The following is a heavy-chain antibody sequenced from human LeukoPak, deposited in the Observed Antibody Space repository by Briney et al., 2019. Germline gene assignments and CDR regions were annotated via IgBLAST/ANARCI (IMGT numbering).Heavy chain of an antibody. CDR3: ARDPGDIVVVPAANRPRFDFDY. CDR2: IIPILGIA. D-gene: IGHD2-2*01. Sequence: SVKVSCKASGYTFTSYGISWVRQAPGQGLEWMGRIIPILGIANYAQKFQGRVTITADKSTSTAYMELSSLRSDDTAVYYCARDPGDIVVVPAANRPRFDFDYWGQGTLVTVSS. CDR1: GYTFTSYG. J-gene: IGHJ4*02. V-gene: IGHV1-69*04.